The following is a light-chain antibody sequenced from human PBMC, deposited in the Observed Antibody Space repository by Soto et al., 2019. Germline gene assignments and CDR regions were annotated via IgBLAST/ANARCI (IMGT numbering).Light chain of an antibody. CDR1: SSDVGTYNY. J-gene: IGLJ2*01. Sequence: QSVLTQPPSASGSPGQSVTISCTGTSSDVGTYNYVSWYQQHPGKAPKLMIYDVSERPSGVPDRFSGSKSGNTASLTVSGLQAGDEADYYCSSYASSNSVIFGGGTKLTVL. CDR3: SSYASSNSVI. CDR2: DVS. V-gene: IGLV2-8*01.